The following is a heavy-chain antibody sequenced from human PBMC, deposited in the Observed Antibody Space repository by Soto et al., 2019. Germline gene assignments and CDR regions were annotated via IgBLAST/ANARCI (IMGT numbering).Heavy chain of an antibody. CDR3: ATEFPNSSSSNFPRFDY. Sequence: VASVKVSCKVSGYTLTELSMHWVRQAPGKGLEWMGGFDPEDGETIYAQKFQGRVTMTEDTSTDTAYMELSSLRSEDTAVYYCATEFPNSSSSNFPRFDYWGQGTLVTVSS. CDR1: GYTLTELS. D-gene: IGHD6-6*01. CDR2: FDPEDGET. V-gene: IGHV1-24*01. J-gene: IGHJ4*02.